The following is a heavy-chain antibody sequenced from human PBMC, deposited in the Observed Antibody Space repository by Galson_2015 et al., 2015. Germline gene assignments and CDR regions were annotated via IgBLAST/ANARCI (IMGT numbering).Heavy chain of an antibody. CDR2: ISYDGSNK. V-gene: IGHV3-30-3*01. D-gene: IGHD6-13*01. CDR1: GFTFSSYA. CDR3: ARGLSSSCYTKIDY. J-gene: IGHJ4*02. Sequence: SLRLSCAASGFTFSSYAMHWVRQAPGKGLEWVAVISYDGSNKYYADSVKGRFTISRDNSKNTLYLQMNSLRAEDTAVYYCARGLSSSCYTKIDYWGQGTLVTVSS.